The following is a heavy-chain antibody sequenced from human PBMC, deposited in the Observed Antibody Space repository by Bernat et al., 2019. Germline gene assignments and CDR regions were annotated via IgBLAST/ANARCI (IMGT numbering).Heavy chain of an antibody. CDR3: TRHEATRDY. Sequence: EVQLVESGGGLVQPGGSLKLSCVASGFTFSGSAMHWVRQASGKGLEWVGRIRSKANSYATAYAASVKGRFTISRDDSKNTAYLQMNSLKTEDTAVYYCTRHEATRDYWGQGTLVTVSS. V-gene: IGHV3-73*02. J-gene: IGHJ4*02. CDR1: GFTFSGSA. CDR2: IRSKANSYAT.